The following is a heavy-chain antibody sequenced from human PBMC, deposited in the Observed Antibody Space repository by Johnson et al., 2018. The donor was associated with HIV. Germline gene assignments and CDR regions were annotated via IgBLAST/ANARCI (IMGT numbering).Heavy chain of an antibody. CDR1: AFTFSSND. CDR2: IKQDGSEK. D-gene: IGHD6-6*01. J-gene: IGHJ3*02. V-gene: IGHV3-7*01. Sequence: VQLVESGGGVVQPGGSLRLSCGASAFTFSSNDMKWVRQAPGKGLEWVANIKQDGSEKYYVDSVRGRFTISRDNSKNTLYLQMNSLRAEDTAVYYCAKDLIAARRGCDAFDIWGQGTMVTVSS. CDR3: AKDLIAARRGCDAFDI.